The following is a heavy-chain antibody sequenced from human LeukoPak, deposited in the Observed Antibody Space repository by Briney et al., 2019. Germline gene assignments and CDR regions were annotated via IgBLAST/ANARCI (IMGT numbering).Heavy chain of an antibody. Sequence: SVKVSCKASGGTFSSYAMSWVRQAPGQGLEWMGGIIPIFGTANYAQKFQGRVTITADESTSTAYMELSSLRSEDTAVYYCARVGAAAGPFDYWGQGTLVTVSS. CDR1: GGTFSSYA. CDR2: IIPIFGTA. D-gene: IGHD6-13*01. J-gene: IGHJ4*02. V-gene: IGHV1-69*13. CDR3: ARVGAAAGPFDY.